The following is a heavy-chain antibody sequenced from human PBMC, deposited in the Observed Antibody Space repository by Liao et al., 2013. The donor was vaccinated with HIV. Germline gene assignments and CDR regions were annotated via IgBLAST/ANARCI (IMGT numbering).Heavy chain of an antibody. J-gene: IGHJ4*02. Sequence: QVQLQQWGTGLLKPSETLSLTCGIYGGSYGDHHWGWIRQSPGKGLEWIGEINHSGSTNYNPSLKSRVTISVDTSKNQFSLKLSSVTAADTAVYYCARGAGESVARGGNFDYWGQGTLVTVSS. D-gene: IGHD2-21*01. V-gene: IGHV4-34*02. CDR1: GGSYGDHH. CDR3: ARGAGESVARGGNFDY. CDR2: INHSGST.